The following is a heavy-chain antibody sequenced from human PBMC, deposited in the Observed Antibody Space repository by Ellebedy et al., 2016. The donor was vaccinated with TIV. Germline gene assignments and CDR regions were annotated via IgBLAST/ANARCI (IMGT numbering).Heavy chain of an antibody. CDR1: GFTFSNYA. CDR3: ARDSRVLTDRRYYTMDV. V-gene: IGHV3-30-3*01. J-gene: IGHJ6*02. CDR2: ITYDGTNK. D-gene: IGHD2-15*01. Sequence: GESLKISCTASGFTFSNYAMHWVRQAPGKGLEWVALITYDGTNKYYADSVKGRFTISRDNSKNTLYLQVNSLRAEDTAVYYCARDSRVLTDRRYYTMDVWGQGTTVTVSS.